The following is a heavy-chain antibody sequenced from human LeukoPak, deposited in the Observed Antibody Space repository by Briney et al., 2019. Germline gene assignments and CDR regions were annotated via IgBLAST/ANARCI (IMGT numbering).Heavy chain of an antibody. D-gene: IGHD2-2*01. CDR3: ARGVPGYCSSTSCLSYGMDV. CDR2: IIPILGIA. J-gene: IGHJ6*02. Sequence: GASVKVSCKASGGTFSSYAISWVRQAPGQGLEWMGRIIPILGIANYAQKFQGRVTITADKSTSTAYMEPSSLRSEDTAVYYCARGVPGYCSSTSCLSYGMDVWGQGTTVTVSS. CDR1: GGTFSSYA. V-gene: IGHV1-69*04.